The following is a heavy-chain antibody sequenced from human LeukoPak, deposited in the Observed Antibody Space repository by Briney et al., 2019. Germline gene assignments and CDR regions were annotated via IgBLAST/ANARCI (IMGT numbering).Heavy chain of an antibody. D-gene: IGHD1-26*01. Sequence: GGSLRLSCAASGFTFSNYWMGWVRQAPGRGLEWVASIKQDGSQKYYVDSVKGRFTISRDNAKKSLYLQMKSLRAEDTAVYYCARRGYHDYSGFDYWGQGTLVTVSS. CDR2: IKQDGSQK. CDR3: ARRGYHDYSGFDY. J-gene: IGHJ4*02. V-gene: IGHV3-7*01. CDR1: GFTFSNYW.